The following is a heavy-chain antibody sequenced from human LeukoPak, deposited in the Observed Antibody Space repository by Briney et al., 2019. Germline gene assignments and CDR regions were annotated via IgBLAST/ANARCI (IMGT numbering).Heavy chain of an antibody. CDR1: GFTFSSYA. CDR3: ARDPGGSGWPTFDY. J-gene: IGHJ4*02. D-gene: IGHD6-19*01. Sequence: PGRSLRLSCAASGFTFSSYAMHWVRQAPGKGLEGVAVISYDGSNKYYADSVKGRFTISRDNSKNTLYLQMNSLRAEDTDVYYCARDPGGSGWPTFDYWGQGTLVTASS. CDR2: ISYDGSNK. V-gene: IGHV3-30*04.